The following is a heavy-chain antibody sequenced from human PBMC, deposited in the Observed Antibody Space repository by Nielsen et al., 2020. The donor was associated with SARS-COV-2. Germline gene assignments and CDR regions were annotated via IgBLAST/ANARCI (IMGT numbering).Heavy chain of an antibody. CDR1: GGSFSDYY. CDR2: ISSSSSYT. D-gene: IGHD3-10*01. Sequence: LSLTCAVYGGSFSDYYMSWIRQAPGKGLEWVSYISSSSSYTNYADSVKGRFTISRDNAKNSLYLQMNSLRAEDTAVYYCAREHGSGSYYFDYWGQGTLVTASS. CDR3: AREHGSGSYYFDY. J-gene: IGHJ4*02. V-gene: IGHV3-11*05.